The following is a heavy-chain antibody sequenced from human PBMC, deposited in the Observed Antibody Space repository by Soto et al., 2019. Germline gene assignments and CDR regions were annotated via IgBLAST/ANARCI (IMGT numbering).Heavy chain of an antibody. CDR3: ARAPKVSGSSQTRPDF. V-gene: IGHV4-34*01. D-gene: IGHD6-6*01. CDR1: SGSFSGYY. J-gene: IGHJ4*02. CDR2: ISQSGNT. Sequence: ETLSLTGSIYSGSFSGYYWSWIRQPPGKGLEWIGEISQSGNTNYSPSLKSRVSISIDTSKKQFSLNLASVSAADTAVYYCARAPKVSGSSQTRPDFWGQGTLVTVYS.